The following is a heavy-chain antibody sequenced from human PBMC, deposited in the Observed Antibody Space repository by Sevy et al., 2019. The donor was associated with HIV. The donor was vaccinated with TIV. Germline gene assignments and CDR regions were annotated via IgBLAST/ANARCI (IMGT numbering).Heavy chain of an antibody. CDR1: GFTFSSYA. Sequence: GGSLRLSCAASGFTFSSYAMHWVRQAPGKGLEWVSKISSSGSSIYYADSVKGRFTISRDNAKNSLNLQMNSLRAEDTAVYYCTRNGGAFDNGFDPWGQGTLVTVSS. CDR3: TRNGGAFDNGFDP. V-gene: IGHV3-48*03. CDR2: ISSSGSSI. J-gene: IGHJ5*02. D-gene: IGHD2-8*01.